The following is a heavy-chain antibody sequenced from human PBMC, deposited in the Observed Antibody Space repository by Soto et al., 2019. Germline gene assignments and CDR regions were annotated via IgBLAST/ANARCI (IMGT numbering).Heavy chain of an antibody. D-gene: IGHD3-10*01. J-gene: IGHJ2*01. Sequence: EVQLLESGGGLVQPGGSLRLSCAASGFTFSSYAMSWVRQAPGKGLEWGSAISGSGGSTYYADSVKGRFTISRDNSKNTLYLQMNSMSAEDTAVYYGAKVFGEFFLTPRPYWTFDLWGRGTLVTVSS. V-gene: IGHV3-23*01. CDR2: ISGSGGST. CDR1: GFTFSSYA. CDR3: AKVFGEFFLTPRPYWTFDL.